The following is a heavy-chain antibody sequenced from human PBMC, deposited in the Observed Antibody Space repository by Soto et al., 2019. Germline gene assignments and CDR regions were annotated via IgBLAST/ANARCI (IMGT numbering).Heavy chain of an antibody. J-gene: IGHJ3*02. Sequence: PSQTLSLTCAISGDSVSSNSAAWNWIRQSPSRGLEWLGRTYYRSKWYNDYAVSVKSRITINPDTSKNQFSLQLNSVTPEDTAVYYCAREQMIVVDYRDAFDIWGQGTMVTVSS. CDR1: GDSVSSNSAA. V-gene: IGHV6-1*01. CDR2: TYYRSKWYN. CDR3: AREQMIVVDYRDAFDI. D-gene: IGHD3-22*01.